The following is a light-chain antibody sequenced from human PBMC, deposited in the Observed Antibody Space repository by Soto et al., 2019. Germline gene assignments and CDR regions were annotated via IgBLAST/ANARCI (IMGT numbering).Light chain of an antibody. CDR1: SSDVGSYIY. Sequence: QSALTQPASVSGSPGQSITISCTGTSSDVGSYIYVSWYQHHPGKAPKLMIYDVSNRPSGVSHRFAGSKSGNTASLTISGLQAEDEDEYYGVSYTTFSSSVFGTGTKLTVL. CDR2: DVS. J-gene: IGLJ1*01. CDR3: VSYTTFSSSV. V-gene: IGLV2-14*01.